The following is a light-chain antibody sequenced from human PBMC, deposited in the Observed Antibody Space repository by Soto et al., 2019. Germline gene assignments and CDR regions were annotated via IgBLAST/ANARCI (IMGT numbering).Light chain of an antibody. J-gene: IGKJ2*01. Sequence: DIVLTQSPLSSAVSLGQSASISCTASRSLVHTDGNTYLNWLHQRPGQPPRLLIYEISDRFSGVPDRFSGSGAGTDFTLRIDRVEAEDVGIYYCMQATQYPHTFGQGTKLDI. V-gene: IGKV2-24*01. CDR1: RSLVHTDGNTY. CDR2: EIS. CDR3: MQATQYPHT.